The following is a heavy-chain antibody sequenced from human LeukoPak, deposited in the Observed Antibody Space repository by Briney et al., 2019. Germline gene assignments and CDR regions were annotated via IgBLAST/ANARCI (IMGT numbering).Heavy chain of an antibody. Sequence: GGSLRLSCAASGFTFSSYAMSRVRQAPGKGLEWVSGVSGGGLTTFYADSVKGRFTVSRDNPKNTLYLQMNSLRAVDTAIYYCAKRGSSGYPHGAFDIWGQGTLVTVSS. V-gene: IGHV3-23*01. CDR2: VSGGGLTT. D-gene: IGHD3-22*01. CDR1: GFTFSSYA. CDR3: AKRGSSGYPHGAFDI. J-gene: IGHJ3*02.